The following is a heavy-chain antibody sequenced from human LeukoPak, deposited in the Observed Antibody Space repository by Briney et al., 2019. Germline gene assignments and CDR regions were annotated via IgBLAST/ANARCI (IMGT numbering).Heavy chain of an antibody. V-gene: IGHV4-59*01. CDR3: ARDRWAAAGYYYYYMDV. J-gene: IGHJ6*03. Sequence: SETLSLTCTVSGGSISSYYWSWIRQPPGKGLEWIGYIYYSGSTNYNPSLKSRVTISVDTSKNQFSLKLSSVTAADTAVYYCARDRWAAAGYYYYYMDVWGKGTTVTSP. CDR1: GGSISSYY. CDR2: IYYSGST. D-gene: IGHD6-13*01.